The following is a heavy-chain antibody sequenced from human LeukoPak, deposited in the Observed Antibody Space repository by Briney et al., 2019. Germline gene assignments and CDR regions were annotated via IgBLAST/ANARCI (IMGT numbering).Heavy chain of an antibody. CDR1: GYTFTSYG. CDR2: ISPYNGNT. Sequence: GASVKVSCKASGYTFTSYGISWVRQAPGQGLEWMGWISPYNGNTNYAQKLQGRVTMTTDTSTSTAYMELRSLRSDDTAVYYCARDFSVAAGLSYYYYYGMDVWGKGTTVTVSS. D-gene: IGHD6-13*01. J-gene: IGHJ6*04. CDR3: ARDFSVAAGLSYYYYYGMDV. V-gene: IGHV1-18*04.